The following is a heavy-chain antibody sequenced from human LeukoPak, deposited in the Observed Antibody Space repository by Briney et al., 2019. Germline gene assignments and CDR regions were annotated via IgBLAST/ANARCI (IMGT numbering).Heavy chain of an antibody. CDR3: ARVAYSGYDRNYFDY. V-gene: IGHV4-30-4*08. D-gene: IGHD5-12*01. CDR2: IYYSGST. J-gene: IGHJ4*02. CDR1: GGSISSGDYY. Sequence: SETLSLTCTVSGGSISSGDYYWRWLRQPPGTGLEWLGYIYYSGSTYYNPSLKSRVTISVDTSKNQFSLKLSSVTAADTAVYYCARVAYSGYDRNYFDYWGQGTLVTVSS.